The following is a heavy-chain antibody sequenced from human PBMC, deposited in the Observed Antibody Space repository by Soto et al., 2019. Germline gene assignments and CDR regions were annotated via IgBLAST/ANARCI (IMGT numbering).Heavy chain of an antibody. CDR1: GFTFSSYG. J-gene: IGHJ6*02. V-gene: IGHV3-33*01. Sequence: QVQLVESGGGVVQPGRSLRLSCAASGFTFSSYGMHWVRQAPGKGLEWVAVIWHDGSNKYYADFVKGRFTISRDNSKNTLYLQMNGLRAEDTAVYYCARAQYSGSYIRMDVWGQGTTVTVSS. CDR3: ARAQYSGSYIRMDV. CDR2: IWHDGSNK. D-gene: IGHD1-26*01.